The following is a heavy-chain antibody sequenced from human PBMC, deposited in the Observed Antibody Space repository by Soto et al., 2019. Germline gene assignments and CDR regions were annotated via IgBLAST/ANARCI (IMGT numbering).Heavy chain of an antibody. D-gene: IGHD3-16*02. V-gene: IGHV1-69*01. CDR2: IIAIFGTA. Sequence: QVQLVQSGAEVKKPGSSVKVSCKASGGTFSSYAISWVRQAPGQGIEWMGGIIAIFGTANYAQKLQGRVTITADESTSTAYMELSSLRSEDTAVYYCARASGLRLGELSPYSFGYWGQGTLVTVSS. CDR1: GGTFSSYA. J-gene: IGHJ4*02. CDR3: ARASGLRLGELSPYSFGY.